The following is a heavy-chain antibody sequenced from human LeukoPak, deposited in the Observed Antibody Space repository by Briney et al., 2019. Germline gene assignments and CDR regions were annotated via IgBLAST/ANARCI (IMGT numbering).Heavy chain of an antibody. D-gene: IGHD3-22*01. CDR2: ISAYNGNT. CDR3: ASIPDYYDSSGYSPLGY. CDR1: GYTFTSYG. J-gene: IGHJ4*02. V-gene: IGHV1-18*01. Sequence: ASVKVSCKASGYTFTSYGISWVRQAPGQGLEWMGWISAYNGNTNCAQKLQGRVTMTTDTSTSTAYMELRSLRSDDTAVYYCASIPDYYDSSGYSPLGYWGQGTLVTVSS.